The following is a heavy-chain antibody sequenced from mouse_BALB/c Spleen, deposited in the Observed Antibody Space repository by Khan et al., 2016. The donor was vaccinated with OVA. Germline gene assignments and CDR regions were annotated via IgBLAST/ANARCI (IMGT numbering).Heavy chain of an antibody. V-gene: IGHV5-6-4*01. Sequence: EVELVESGGGLVKPGGSLKLSCAASGFTFSSYTMSWVRQTQEKRLEWVATISSGGSYTYYPDSVKGRFTISRDNAKNTLYLQMSSLKSEDTAMYYCTRDGTLRRFAYWGQGTLVTVSA. CDR2: ISSGGSYT. CDR1: GFTFSSYT. CDR3: TRDGTLRRFAY. J-gene: IGHJ3*01. D-gene: IGHD2-4*01.